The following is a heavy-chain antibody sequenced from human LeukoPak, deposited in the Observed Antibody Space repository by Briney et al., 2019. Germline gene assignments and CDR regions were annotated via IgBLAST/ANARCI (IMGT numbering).Heavy chain of an antibody. V-gene: IGHV1-2*02. CDR1: GYTFTGYY. CDR2: INPKSGGT. J-gene: IGHJ4*02. CDR3: ARDLWGDVAVAGY. Sequence: GASVKVSCKASGYTFTGYYIHWVRQAPGQGLEWMGWINPKSGGTSYAQKFQGRVAMTRDTSVSTAYMELSRLKSDDTAVYYCARDLWGDVAVAGYWGQGTLVTVSS. D-gene: IGHD6-19*01.